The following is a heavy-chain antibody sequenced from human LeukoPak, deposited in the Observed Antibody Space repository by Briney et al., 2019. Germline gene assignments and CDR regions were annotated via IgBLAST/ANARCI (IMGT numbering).Heavy chain of an antibody. D-gene: IGHD3-22*01. Sequence: GASLRLCCAASGFTFSSYAMSWVRQAAGEGLEWVSAISGSGGSTYYADSVKGRFTISRDNSKNTLYLQMNSLRAEDTAVYYCAKEGLFGVVVSYFDYWGQGTLVTVSS. J-gene: IGHJ4*02. V-gene: IGHV3-23*01. CDR2: ISGSGGST. CDR3: AKEGLFGVVVSYFDY. CDR1: GFTFSSYA.